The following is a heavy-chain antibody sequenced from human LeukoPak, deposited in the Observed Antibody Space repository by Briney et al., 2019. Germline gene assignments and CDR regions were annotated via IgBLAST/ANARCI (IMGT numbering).Heavy chain of an antibody. Sequence: ASVKVSCKASGYTCTSYGISWVRQAPGQGLEWMGWISAYNGNTNYAQKLQGRVTMTTDTSTSTAYMELRSLRSDDTAVYYCARGLTFGELSDWFDPWGQGTLVTVSS. CDR1: GYTCTSYG. CDR3: ARGLTFGELSDWFDP. CDR2: ISAYNGNT. J-gene: IGHJ5*02. D-gene: IGHD3-10*01. V-gene: IGHV1-18*04.